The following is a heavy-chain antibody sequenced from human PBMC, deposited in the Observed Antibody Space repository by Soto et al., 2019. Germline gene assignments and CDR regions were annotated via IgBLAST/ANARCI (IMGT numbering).Heavy chain of an antibody. Sequence: NPSLTCPVSGGSISSSRYYWGWIRQPPGKWLEWIGSIYYSGKAYYNPSLKSRVAVSVDTSKNQFSLKVTSVTATDTAVYYCARHKDTSSRYLLPDFWGQGTLVTVSS. J-gene: IGHJ4*02. V-gene: IGHV4-39*01. D-gene: IGHD6-13*01. CDR1: GGSISSSRYY. CDR2: IYYSGKA. CDR3: ARHKDTSSRYLLPDF.